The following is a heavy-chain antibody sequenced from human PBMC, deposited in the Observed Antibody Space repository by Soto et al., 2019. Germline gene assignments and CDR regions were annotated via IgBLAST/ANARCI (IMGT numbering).Heavy chain of an antibody. CDR2: IWYDGSDK. Sequence: GGSLRLSCTASGFTFSSYGVHWVRQAPGKGLEWVAVIWYDGSDKYYADSVKGRFTISRDNSKNTLYLQMNSLRAEDTAVYYCARDLPYIAGARGGMDVWGQGTTVTVSS. V-gene: IGHV3-33*01. CDR3: ARDLPYIAGARGGMDV. J-gene: IGHJ6*02. CDR1: GFTFSSYG. D-gene: IGHD1-26*01.